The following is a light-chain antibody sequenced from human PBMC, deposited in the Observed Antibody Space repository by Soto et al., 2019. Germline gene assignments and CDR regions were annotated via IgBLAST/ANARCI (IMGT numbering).Light chain of an antibody. CDR2: GNN. J-gene: IGLJ2*01. CDR1: SSNIGSNT. Sequence: VVTQPPSASGTPGQRVTISCSGSSSNIGSNTVNWYQQLPGTAPKLLIYGNNQRPSGVPDRFSGSKSGTSASLAISGLQSEDEADYYCAAWDDSLNVVVFGGGTKLTVL. V-gene: IGLV1-44*01. CDR3: AAWDDSLNVVV.